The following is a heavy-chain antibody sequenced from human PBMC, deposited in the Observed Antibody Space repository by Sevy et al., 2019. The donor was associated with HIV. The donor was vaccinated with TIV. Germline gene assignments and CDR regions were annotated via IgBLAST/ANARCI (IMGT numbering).Heavy chain of an antibody. V-gene: IGHV3-11*01. CDR2: ISGSDGTT. J-gene: IGHJ6*02. CDR1: GFTFSDYY. Sequence: GGSLRLSCAASGFTFSDYYMSWIRQAPGKGLEWLSYISGSDGTTYYAYSVKGRFTVSRDNAKNSLYLQMNSLRAEDTAVYYCARDHVKDGDLGDYYYFAMDVWGQGTTVTVSS. CDR3: ARDHVKDGDLGDYYYFAMDV. D-gene: IGHD4-17*01.